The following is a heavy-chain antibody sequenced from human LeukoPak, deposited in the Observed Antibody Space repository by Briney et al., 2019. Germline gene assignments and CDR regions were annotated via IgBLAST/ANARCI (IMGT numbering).Heavy chain of an antibody. CDR2: INADGSST. D-gene: IGHD3-3*01. Sequence: GGSLRLSCAASGFTFSSYWMHWVRQAPGKGLVWVSRINADGSSTSYADSVKGRFTISRDNAKNTLYLQMNSLRAEDTAVYYCARGSGYYGNWFDPWGQGTLVTVPS. CDR1: GFTFSSYW. J-gene: IGHJ5*02. CDR3: ARGSGYYGNWFDP. V-gene: IGHV3-74*01.